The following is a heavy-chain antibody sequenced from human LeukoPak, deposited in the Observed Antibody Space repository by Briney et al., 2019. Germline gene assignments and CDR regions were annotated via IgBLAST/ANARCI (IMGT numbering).Heavy chain of an antibody. CDR3: ARRSMAGNYYYYYGMDV. J-gene: IGHJ6*02. D-gene: IGHD6-19*01. CDR1: GYTFTGYY. V-gene: IGHV1-46*01. CDR2: INPSGGST. Sequence: ASVKVSCKASGYTFTGYYMHWVRQAPGQGLEWMGIINPSGGSTSYAQKFQGRVTMTRDTSTSTVYMELSSLRSEDTAVYYCARRSMAGNYYYYYGMDVWGQGTTVTVSS.